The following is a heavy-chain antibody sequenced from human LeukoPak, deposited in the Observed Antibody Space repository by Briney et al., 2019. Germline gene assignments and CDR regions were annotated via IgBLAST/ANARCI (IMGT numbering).Heavy chain of an antibody. CDR3: ASSSQISSSSAY. V-gene: IGHV3-74*01. CDR2: INSDGSST. J-gene: IGHJ4*02. D-gene: IGHD6-6*01. Sequence: GGSLRLSCAASGFTFSSYWMHWVRQAPGKGLVWVSRINSDGSSTSYADSVKGRFTISRDNSKNTLYLQMNSLRAEDTAVYYCASSSQISSSSAYWGQGTLVTVSS. CDR1: GFTFSSYW.